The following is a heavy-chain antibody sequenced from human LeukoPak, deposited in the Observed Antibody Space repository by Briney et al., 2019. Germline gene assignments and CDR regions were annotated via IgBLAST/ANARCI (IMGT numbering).Heavy chain of an antibody. Sequence: SETLSLTCTVSGGSISSYSWNWIRQPPGKGLEWIGNINNSGYTNNNPSLKSRVTISVDTFKNQFSLKLGSVTAADTAVYYCARGRSSYYDSGGYYYLVYWGQGTLVTVSS. CDR3: ARGRSSYYDSGGYYYLVY. CDR1: GGSISSYS. D-gene: IGHD3-22*01. CDR2: INNSGYT. V-gene: IGHV4-59*01. J-gene: IGHJ4*02.